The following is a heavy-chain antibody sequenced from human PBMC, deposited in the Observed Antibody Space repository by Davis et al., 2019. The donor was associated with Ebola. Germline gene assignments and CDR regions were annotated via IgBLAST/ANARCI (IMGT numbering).Heavy chain of an antibody. CDR3: AKARGWIYYYYYGMDV. J-gene: IGHJ6*02. Sequence: GESLKISCAASGFTFSDYYMSWIRQAPGKGLEWVANIKQDGSEKYYVDSVKGRFTISRDNSKNTLYLQMNSLRAEDTAVYYCAKARGWIYYYYYGMDVWGQGTTVTVSS. CDR1: GFTFSDYY. V-gene: IGHV3-7*01. CDR2: IKQDGSEK. D-gene: IGHD6-19*01.